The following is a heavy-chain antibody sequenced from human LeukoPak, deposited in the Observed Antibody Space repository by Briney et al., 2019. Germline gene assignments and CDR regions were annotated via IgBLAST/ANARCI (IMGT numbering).Heavy chain of an antibody. V-gene: IGHV3-23*01. D-gene: IGHD4-17*01. CDR3: AKGNTVIEGLFDY. CDR1: GFTFSSYA. J-gene: IGHJ4*02. CDR2: ISGSGGST. Sequence: GGSLRLSCAASGFTFSSYAMSWVRQAPGKGLEWVSAISGSGGSTYYADSVKGRFTISRDKSKNTLYLQMNSLRAEDTAVYYCAKGNTVIEGLFDYWGQATLVTVSS.